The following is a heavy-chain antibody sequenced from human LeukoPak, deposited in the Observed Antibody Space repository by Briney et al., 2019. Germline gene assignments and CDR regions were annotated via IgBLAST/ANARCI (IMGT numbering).Heavy chain of an antibody. CDR2: FDPEDGET. CDR3: ATDGMYCSGGSCYER. CDR1: GYTLTELS. V-gene: IGHV1-24*01. D-gene: IGHD2-15*01. Sequence: ASVKVSCKVSGYTLTELSMHWVRQAPGKGLEWMGGFDPEDGETIYAQKFQGRVTMTEGTSTDTAYMELSSLRSEDTAVYYCATDGMYCSGGSCYERWGQGTLVTVSS. J-gene: IGHJ4*02.